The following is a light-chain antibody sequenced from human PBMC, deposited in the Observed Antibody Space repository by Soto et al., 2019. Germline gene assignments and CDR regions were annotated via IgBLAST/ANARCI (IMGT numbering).Light chain of an antibody. CDR2: AAS. V-gene: IGKV1-6*01. J-gene: IGKJ3*01. CDR3: LQKYFYPFT. CDR1: QGIRND. Sequence: IQMTQSPSSVSASVGDRVTITCRASQGIRNDLDWFQQKPGKAPKLLIYAASNLQSGVPARFSGSGSGTDFTLTISSLQPEDFATYYCLQKYFYPFTFGPGTKVDIK.